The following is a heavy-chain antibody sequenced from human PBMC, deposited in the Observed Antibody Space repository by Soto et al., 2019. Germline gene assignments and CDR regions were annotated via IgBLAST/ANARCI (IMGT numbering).Heavy chain of an antibody. CDR2: IMPIFRTP. V-gene: IGHV1-69*12. J-gene: IGHJ6*02. Sequence: QVQLEQSGAEVKKPGSSVKVSCKASGGTFRNSAIGWVRQAPGHGLEWRGGIMPIFRTPDYAQKFQGRVTITADESTSTAYMEFSGLRSDDTAVYFCARDNARPQLGGNYYYIFDVWGHGPTVTVSS. CDR1: GGTFRNSA. CDR3: ARDNARPQLGGNYYYIFDV. D-gene: IGHD3-3*02.